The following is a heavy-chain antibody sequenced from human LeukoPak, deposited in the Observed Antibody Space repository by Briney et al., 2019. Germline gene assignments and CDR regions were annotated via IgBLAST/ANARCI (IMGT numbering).Heavy chain of an antibody. CDR1: GFTFSSYG. CDR3: ARQAAPHPNYYYYGMDV. V-gene: IGHV3-33*01. J-gene: IGHJ6*02. CDR2: IWYDGSNK. Sequence: GGSLRLSCAASGFTFSSYGMHWVRQAPGKGLEWVAVIWYDGSNKYYADSVKGRFTISRDNSKQTLYLQMNSLRAEDTAVYYCARQAAPHPNYYYYGMDVWGQGTTVTVSS.